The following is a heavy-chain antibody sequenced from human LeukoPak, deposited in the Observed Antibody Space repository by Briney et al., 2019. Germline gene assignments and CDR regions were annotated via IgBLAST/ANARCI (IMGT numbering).Heavy chain of an antibody. CDR3: ARAGGRSWFDP. V-gene: IGHV1-2*02. Sequence: ASVKVSCKASGYSFNDKYMHWVRQAPGQGLEWMGWINPNSGGTNYAQKFQGRVTMTTDTSMSTAYMELSRLTSDDTAVYYCARAGGRSWFDPWGQGTLVTVSS. J-gene: IGHJ5*02. CDR1: GYSFNDKY. CDR2: INPNSGGT.